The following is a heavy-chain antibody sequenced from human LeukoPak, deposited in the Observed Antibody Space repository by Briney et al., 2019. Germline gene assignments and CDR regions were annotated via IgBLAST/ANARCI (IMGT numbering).Heavy chain of an antibody. Sequence: GGSLRLSCAASGFTFSSYAMHWVRQAPGKGLEWVAVISYDGSNKYYADSVKGRFTIPRDNSKNTLYLQMNSLRAEDTAVYYCAREKARYYDILTGPSPPDYWGQGTLVTVSS. CDR3: AREKARYYDILTGPSPPDY. J-gene: IGHJ4*02. CDR2: ISYDGSNK. V-gene: IGHV3-30-3*01. D-gene: IGHD3-9*01. CDR1: GFTFSSYA.